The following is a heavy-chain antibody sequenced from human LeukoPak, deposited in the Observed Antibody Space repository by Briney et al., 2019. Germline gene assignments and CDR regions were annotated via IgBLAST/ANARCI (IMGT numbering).Heavy chain of an antibody. CDR1: GYTFTGYY. CDR2: INPNSGGT. D-gene: IGHD3-10*01. J-gene: IGHJ4*02. V-gene: IGHV1-2*02. Sequence: VASVKVSCKASGYTFTGYYMHWVRQAPGQGLEWMGWINPNSGGTNYAQKFQGRVTMTRDTSISTAYMELSRLRSDDTAVYYCARSYITMVRGALDYWGQGTLVTVSS. CDR3: ARSYITMVRGALDY.